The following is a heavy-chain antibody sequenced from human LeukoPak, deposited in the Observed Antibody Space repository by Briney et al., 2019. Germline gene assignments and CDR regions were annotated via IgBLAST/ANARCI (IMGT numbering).Heavy chain of an antibody. V-gene: IGHV4-39*07. J-gene: IGHJ5*02. CDR2: IYTGGST. CDR3: AREAVTMVRGIPGVGWFDP. D-gene: IGHD3-10*01. CDR1: GGSLSSSSYY. Sequence: PSETLSLACTVSGGSLSSSSYYWGWIRQPPGKGLEWIGRIYTGGSTNYNPSLKSRVTISVDTSKNQFSLKLSSVTAADTAVYYCAREAVTMVRGIPGVGWFDPWGQGTLVTVSS.